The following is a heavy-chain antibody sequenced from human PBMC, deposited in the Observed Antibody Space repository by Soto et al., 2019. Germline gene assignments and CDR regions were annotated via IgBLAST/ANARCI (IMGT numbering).Heavy chain of an antibody. Sequence: QLQLQESGPGLVKPSETLSLTCTVSGGSISSSRYYWVWIRQPPGKGLEWIGSIYYIGSTYYNPSLKSRVTISVDTSKNQFSLKLSSVTAADTAVYYCARVHFELGYCSSTSCPGDFDYWGQGTLVTVSS. D-gene: IGHD2-2*01. J-gene: IGHJ4*02. CDR2: IYYIGST. CDR1: GGSISSSRYY. CDR3: ARVHFELGYCSSTSCPGDFDY. V-gene: IGHV4-39*01.